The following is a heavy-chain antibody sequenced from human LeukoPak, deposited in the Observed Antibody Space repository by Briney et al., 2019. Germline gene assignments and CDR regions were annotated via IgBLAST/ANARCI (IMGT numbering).Heavy chain of an antibody. CDR2: ISYDGSNK. D-gene: IGHD6-19*01. J-gene: IGHJ6*03. V-gene: IGHV3-30*18. Sequence: PGGSLRLSCAASGFTFSSYGMHWVRQAPGKGLEWVAVISYDGSNKYYADSVKGRFTISRDNSKNTLYLQMNSLRAEDTAVYYCAKGEVAVAGTFYYYYMDVWGKGTTVTVSS. CDR3: AKGEVAVAGTFYYYYMDV. CDR1: GFTFSSYG.